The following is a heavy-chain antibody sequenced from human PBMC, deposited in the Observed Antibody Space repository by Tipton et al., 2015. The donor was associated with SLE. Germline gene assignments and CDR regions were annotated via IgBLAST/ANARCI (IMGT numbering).Heavy chain of an antibody. CDR3: ARGPGDYYFDY. CDR2: INPGDSDT. CDR1: GYIFTNYW. Sequence: QLVQSGAEVKKPGDSLKISCKGFGYIFTNYWIGWVRQMPGKGLEWMGIINPGDSDTRYSPSFQGQVTMSVDKSIDTAYLQWDSLKASDTAMYYCARGPGDYYFDYWGQGSLVTVSS. J-gene: IGHJ4*02. D-gene: IGHD1-26*01. V-gene: IGHV5-51*03.